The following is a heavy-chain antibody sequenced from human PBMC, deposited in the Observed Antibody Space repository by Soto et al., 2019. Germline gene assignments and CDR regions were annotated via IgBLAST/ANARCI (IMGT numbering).Heavy chain of an antibody. CDR3: AKDAGSTEYFFAS. CDR1: GFAFMTYA. J-gene: IGHJ4*02. CDR2: ISHDGSNT. V-gene: IGHV3-30*18. Sequence: PGGSLRLSCAASGFAFMTYAMHWCGHSPGKGLEWVAVISHDGSNTDYGDSVKGRFTISRDNSKSTLSLQMNSLRPEDTGVYYCAKDAGSTEYFFASWGQGTLVTVSS.